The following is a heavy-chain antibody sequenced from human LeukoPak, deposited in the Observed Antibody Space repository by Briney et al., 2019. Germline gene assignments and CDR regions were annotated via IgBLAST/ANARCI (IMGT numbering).Heavy chain of an antibody. V-gene: IGHV3-21*04. CDR2: IDGRRGNI. CDR3: ATLPGGDLPPDC. Sequence: KSGGSLRLSCRASGCNFETYNMHWIRQAPGKGLEWVSSIDGRRGNIYYADAVQGRFTISRDNAKDSLFLQMNSLRAEDTAVYYCATLPGGDLPPDCWGQGTLVTVSS. D-gene: IGHD3-16*01. J-gene: IGHJ4*02. CDR1: GCNFETYN.